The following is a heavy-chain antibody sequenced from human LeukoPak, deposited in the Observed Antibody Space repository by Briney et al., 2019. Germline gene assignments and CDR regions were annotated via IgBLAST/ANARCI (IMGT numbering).Heavy chain of an antibody. J-gene: IGHJ4*02. CDR2: INWSGGST. D-gene: IGHD4-17*01. V-gene: IGHV3-20*04. CDR1: GFTFDDYG. CDR3: ARIPRDYGDDY. Sequence: GGSLRLSCAASGFTFDDYGMSWVRQAPGKGLEWVSGINWSGGSTDYADSVKGRFTISRDNDKNSLYLQMNSLRAEDTAVYYCARIPRDYGDDYWGQGTLVTVSS.